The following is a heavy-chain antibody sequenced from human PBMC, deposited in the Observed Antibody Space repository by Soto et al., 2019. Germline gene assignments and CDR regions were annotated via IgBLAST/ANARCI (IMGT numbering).Heavy chain of an antibody. CDR3: VRWSSAFGV. D-gene: IGHD3-16*01. J-gene: IGHJ6*04. CDR2: IKQDGSEK. V-gene: IGHV3-7*01. Sequence: EVQLVESGGGLVQPGGSPRLSCAASGFTFNNYWMAWVRQAPGKGLEWVANIKQDGSEKYYVDSVKGRSTISRDNAKNSLYLQINSLRAEDTAVYYCVRWSSAFGVWGKGTTVTVSS. CDR1: GFTFNNYW.